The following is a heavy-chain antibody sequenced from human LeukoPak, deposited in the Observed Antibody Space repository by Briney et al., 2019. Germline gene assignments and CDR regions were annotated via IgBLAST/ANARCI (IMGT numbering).Heavy chain of an antibody. D-gene: IGHD6-13*01. CDR2: IYYSGST. V-gene: IGHV4-59*08. CDR1: GGSISSYY. CDR3: ARRRSSSWYYGMDA. J-gene: IGHJ6*02. Sequence: SETLSLTCTVSGGSISSYYWSWIRQPPGEGLEWIGYIYYSGSTNYNPSLKSRVTISVDTSKNQFSLKLSSVTAADTAVYYCARRRSSSWYYGMDAWGQGTTVTVSS.